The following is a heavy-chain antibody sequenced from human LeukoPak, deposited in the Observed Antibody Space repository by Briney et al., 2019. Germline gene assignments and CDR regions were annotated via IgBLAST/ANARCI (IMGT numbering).Heavy chain of an antibody. Sequence: SETLSLTCTVSGGSISSSSYYWGWIRQPPGKGLEWIGSIYYSGSTYYNPSLKSRVTISVDTSKNQFSLKLSSVTAADTAVYYCARVPCGGDCYQDYWGQGTLVTVSS. CDR2: IYYSGST. CDR3: ARVPCGGDCYQDY. D-gene: IGHD2-21*02. V-gene: IGHV4-39*07. J-gene: IGHJ4*02. CDR1: GGSISSSSYY.